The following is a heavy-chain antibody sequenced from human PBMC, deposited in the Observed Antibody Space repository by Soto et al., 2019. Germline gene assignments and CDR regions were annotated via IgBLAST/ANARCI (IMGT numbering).Heavy chain of an antibody. D-gene: IGHD2-15*01. J-gene: IGHJ6*02. V-gene: IGHV3-33*01. CDR2: IWYDGSNK. CDR1: GFTFSSYG. CDR3: ATTPVAATPYYYYYGMDV. Sequence: GSLRLSCAASGFTFSSYGMHWVRQAPGKGLEWVAVIWYDGSNKYYADSVKGRFTISRDNSKNTLYLQMNSLRAEDTAVYYCATTPVAATPYYYYYGMDVWGQGTTVTVSS.